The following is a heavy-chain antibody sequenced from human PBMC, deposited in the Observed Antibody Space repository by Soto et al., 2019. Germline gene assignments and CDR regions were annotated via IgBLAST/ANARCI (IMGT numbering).Heavy chain of an antibody. Sequence: ASVKVSCKASGYTFTSYYMHWVRQAPGQGLEWMGIINPSGGNTSYAQKFQGRVTMTRNTSISTVYMELSSLRSEDTAVYYCARGLIAAADNYYYYYMDVWGKGTTVTVSS. CDR1: GYTFTSYY. V-gene: IGHV1-46*01. CDR2: INPSGGNT. J-gene: IGHJ6*03. CDR3: ARGLIAAADNYYYYYMDV. D-gene: IGHD6-13*01.